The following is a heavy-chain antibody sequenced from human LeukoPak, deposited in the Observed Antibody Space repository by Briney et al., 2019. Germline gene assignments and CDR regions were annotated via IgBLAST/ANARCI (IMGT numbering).Heavy chain of an antibody. Sequence: GGSLRLSCAASGFTVSNNYMSWVRQAPGKGLEWVSVIYSDGSTYYADSVKGRFTISRDNPKNTLYLQMNSLRAEDTAVYYCARDHGADIVVVPAAFDYWGQGTLVTVSS. V-gene: IGHV3-66*01. J-gene: IGHJ4*02. CDR2: IYSDGST. CDR3: ARDHGADIVVVPAAFDY. CDR1: GFTVSNNY. D-gene: IGHD2-2*01.